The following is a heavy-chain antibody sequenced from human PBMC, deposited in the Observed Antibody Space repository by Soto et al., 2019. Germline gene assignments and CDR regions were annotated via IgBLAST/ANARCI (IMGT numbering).Heavy chain of an antibody. J-gene: IGHJ4*02. Sequence: QVHVKESGPGLVKPSETLSLTCTVSGGSSTDYSWIWIRQSAGKGLEWLGRISINGNSHYHPSLRSRVTMSIETSKNQFSLNLRSVTAADTAVYYCARESGDNWTYEVDWGQGTLVTVYS. CDR1: GGSSTDYS. CDR2: ISINGNS. CDR3: ARESGDNWTYEVD. D-gene: IGHD1-7*01. V-gene: IGHV4-4*07.